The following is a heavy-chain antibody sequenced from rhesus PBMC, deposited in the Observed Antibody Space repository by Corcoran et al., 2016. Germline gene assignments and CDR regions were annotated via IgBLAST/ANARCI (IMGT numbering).Heavy chain of an antibody. D-gene: IGHD6-25*01. CDR1: GGSISSSY. Sequence: QLQLQESGPGLVKPSETLSVTCVVSGGSISSSYWSWIRQAPGKGLEWIGYIYGSGSSTNYNPSLKSRVTLSVATSKNQLSLKLSSVTAADTAVYYCASEGAAAPFDYWGQGVLVTVSS. J-gene: IGHJ4*01. CDR2: IYGSGSST. CDR3: ASEGAAAPFDY. V-gene: IGHV4-169*02.